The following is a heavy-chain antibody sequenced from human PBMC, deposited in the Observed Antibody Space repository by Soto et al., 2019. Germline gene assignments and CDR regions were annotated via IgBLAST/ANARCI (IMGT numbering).Heavy chain of an antibody. CDR3: ARDDIFCGGGSCYGVRMDV. CDR1: GFTVSSKY. CDR2: IQSGGTT. Sequence: EVQLVESGGGLVQPGGSLRLSCAASGFTVSSKYMSWVRQAPGKGLEWVSLIQSGGTTYYADSVKGRFNSSRDSTKNIVHLQMDRLRVEDTAVYYCARDDIFCGGGSCYGVRMDVWGKGTRVTVSS. J-gene: IGHJ6*04. V-gene: IGHV3-66*01. D-gene: IGHD2-15*01.